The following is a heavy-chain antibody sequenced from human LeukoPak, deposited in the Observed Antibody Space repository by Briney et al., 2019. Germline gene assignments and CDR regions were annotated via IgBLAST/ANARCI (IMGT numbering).Heavy chain of an antibody. V-gene: IGHV3-33*01. CDR3: ARGDESRVATIFTAYYDHGIDV. Sequence: GGSLRLSCAASGFTLSSYGMHWVRQAPGKGLEWVAVIWYDGSNKYYADSVKGRFTISRDNSKNTLYLQMNSLRAEDTAVYYCARGDESRVATIFTAYYDHGIDVWGQGTTVTVSS. D-gene: IGHD5-12*01. J-gene: IGHJ6*02. CDR2: IWYDGSNK. CDR1: GFTLSSYG.